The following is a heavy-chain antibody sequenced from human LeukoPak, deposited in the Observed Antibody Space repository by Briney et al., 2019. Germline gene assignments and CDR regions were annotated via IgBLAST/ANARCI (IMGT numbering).Heavy chain of an antibody. CDR3: VRGVAYGDYSPLLFDY. CDR2: IYTSGST. J-gene: IGHJ4*02. D-gene: IGHD4-17*01. V-gene: IGHV4-61*02. Sequence: SETLSLTCTVSAGFINGNTFYWNWIRQPAGKGLEWIGRIYTSGSTTYNPSLKSRLTISLDTSKNQFSLKLSSVTAADTAVYYCVRGVAYGDYSPLLFDYWGQGTLVTVSS. CDR1: AGFINGNTFY.